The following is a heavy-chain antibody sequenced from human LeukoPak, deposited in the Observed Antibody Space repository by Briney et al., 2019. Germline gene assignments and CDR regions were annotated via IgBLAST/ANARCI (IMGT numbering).Heavy chain of an antibody. J-gene: IGHJ4*02. CDR2: IYHSGST. CDR3: ARAPIAAAIVFDY. CDR1: GGSISSGGYY. D-gene: IGHD6-13*01. V-gene: IGHV4-30-2*01. Sequence: SETLSLTCTVSGGSISSGGYYWSWIRQPPGKGLEWIGYIYHSGSTYYNPSLKSRVTISVDRSKNQFSLKLSSVTAADTAVYYCARAPIAAAIVFDYWGQGTLVTVSS.